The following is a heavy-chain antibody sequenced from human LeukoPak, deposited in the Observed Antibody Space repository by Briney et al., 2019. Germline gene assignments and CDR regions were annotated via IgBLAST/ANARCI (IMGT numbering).Heavy chain of an antibody. CDR3: ARGPSLLWFGEPFDY. CDR1: GGSISSYY. Sequence: SETLSLTCTVSGGSISSYYWSWIRQPPGKGLEWIGYIYYSGSTNYNPSLKSRVTISVDTSKNQFSLKLSSVTAADTAVYYCARGPSLLWFGEPFDYWGQGTLVTVSS. V-gene: IGHV4-59*08. D-gene: IGHD3-10*01. CDR2: IYYSGST. J-gene: IGHJ4*02.